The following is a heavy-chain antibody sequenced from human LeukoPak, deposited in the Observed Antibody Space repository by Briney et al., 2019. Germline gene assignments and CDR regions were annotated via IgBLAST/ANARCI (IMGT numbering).Heavy chain of an antibody. Sequence: GGSLRISCAASGFTFTSYWMNWVRQAPGKGLEWVANIKPDGDSYYVDSVKGRFTISRDNAKNSLYLQMNSLRAEDTAVYYCAREDGTFDYWGQGALVTVSS. CDR2: IKPDGDS. V-gene: IGHV3-7*01. CDR3: AREDGTFDY. CDR1: GFTFTSYW. J-gene: IGHJ4*02. D-gene: IGHD1-1*01.